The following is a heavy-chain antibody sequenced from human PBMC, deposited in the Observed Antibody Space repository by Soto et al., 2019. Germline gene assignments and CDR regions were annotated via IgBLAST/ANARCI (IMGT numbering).Heavy chain of an antibody. J-gene: IGHJ5*02. CDR1: GGTFSSYA. D-gene: IGHD2-21*02. CDR3: ARDRPSYCGGDCLWFDP. CDR2: IIPIFGTA. V-gene: IGHV1-69*13. Sequence: GASVKVSWKASGGTFSSYAISWVRQAPGQGLEWMGGIIPIFGTANYAQKFQGRVTITADESTSTAYMELSSLRSEDTAVYYCARDRPSYCGGDCLWFDPWGQGTLVTVSS.